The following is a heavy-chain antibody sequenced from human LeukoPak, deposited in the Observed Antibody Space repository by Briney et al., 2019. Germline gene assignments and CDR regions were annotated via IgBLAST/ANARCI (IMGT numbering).Heavy chain of an antibody. V-gene: IGHV3-21*01. CDR3: ARINDIDNSYHLDF. CDR2: ISSCSSYK. CDR1: GFTFSDYS. J-gene: IGHJ4*01. D-gene: IGHD2-15*01. Sequence: GGTLRLSCTASGFTFSDYSFNWVRQAPGTGLEWVSSISSCSSYKSYADSLKGRFTISRDNAKNSLYLQVNSLRAEDTAVYYCARINDIDNSYHLDFWGHGTLVTVSS.